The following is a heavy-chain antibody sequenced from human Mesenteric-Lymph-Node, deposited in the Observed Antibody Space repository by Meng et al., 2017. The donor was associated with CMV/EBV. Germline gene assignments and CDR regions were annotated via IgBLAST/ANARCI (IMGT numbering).Heavy chain of an antibody. V-gene: IGHV3-30*04. CDR1: GFTFSYHS. J-gene: IGHJ6*02. CDR2: TSYDGVNK. CDR3: ARDRHNYRNRVGYHYYGMDV. Sequence: GGSLRLSCAASGFTFSYHSMHWVRQTPGKGLEWVALTSYDGVNKLYADSVKGRFTISRDNSQNMLSLQMNSLRGDDTAVYYCARDRHNYRNRVGYHYYGMDVWGQGTTVTVSS. D-gene: IGHD5-24*01.